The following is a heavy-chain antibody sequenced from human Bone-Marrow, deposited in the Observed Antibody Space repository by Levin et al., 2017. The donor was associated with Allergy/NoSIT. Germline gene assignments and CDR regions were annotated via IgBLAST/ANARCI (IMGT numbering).Heavy chain of an antibody. CDR1: GFTFSDYY. J-gene: IGHJ6*02. D-gene: IGHD5-18*01. V-gene: IGHV3-11*01. Sequence: PGGSLRLSCAASGFTFSDYYMSWIRQAPGKGLEWVSYISSSGSTIYYADSVKGRFTISRDNAKNSLYLQMNSLRAEDTAVYYCARDTGYSYGYGPSSWSYYYGMDVWGQGTTVTVSS. CDR3: ARDTGYSYGYGPSSWSYYYGMDV. CDR2: ISSSGSTI.